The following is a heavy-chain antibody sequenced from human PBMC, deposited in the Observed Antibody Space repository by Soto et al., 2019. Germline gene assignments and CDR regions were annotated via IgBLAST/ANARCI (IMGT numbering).Heavy chain of an antibody. CDR3: ASLATAMVTGYYYGMDV. D-gene: IGHD5-18*01. J-gene: IGHJ6*02. Sequence: QVQLQESGPGLVKPSQTLSLTCTVSGGSISSGDYYWSWIRQPPGKGLEWIGYIYYSGSTYYNPSLKSRVTISVDTSNNQFSLKLSSVTAADTAVYYCASLATAMVTGYYYGMDVWGQGTTVTVSS. V-gene: IGHV4-30-4*01. CDR2: IYYSGST. CDR1: GGSISSGDYY.